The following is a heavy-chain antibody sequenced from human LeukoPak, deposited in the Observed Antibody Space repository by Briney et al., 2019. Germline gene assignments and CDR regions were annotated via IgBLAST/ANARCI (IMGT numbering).Heavy chain of an antibody. CDR3: ARITPGLIAAAGPFDY. Sequence: ASETLSLTCTVSGGSISDYYWSWIRQPPGKGLEWIGYIYYSGSTNYNPSLKSRVTISVDTSKNQFSLKLSSVTAADTAVYYCARITPGLIAAAGPFDYWGQGTLVTVSS. D-gene: IGHD6-13*01. CDR1: GGSISDYY. V-gene: IGHV4-59*01. J-gene: IGHJ4*02. CDR2: IYYSGST.